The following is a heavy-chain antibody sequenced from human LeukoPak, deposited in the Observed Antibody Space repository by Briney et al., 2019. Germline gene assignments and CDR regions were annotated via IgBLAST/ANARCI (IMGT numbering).Heavy chain of an antibody. CDR2: ISGGGRYT. V-gene: IGHV3-23*01. CDR1: GFTFSNYA. Sequence: HPGGSLRLSCAASGFTFSNYAMSWVRQAPGKGLEWVSTISGGGRYTFYTDSVKGRFTISRDNSKNTVFLQMNSLRAADTALSYCSRNLGQQLASYCFDCWGPGTLVTVPS. J-gene: IGHJ4*02. D-gene: IGHD6-13*01. CDR3: SRNLGQQLASYCFDC.